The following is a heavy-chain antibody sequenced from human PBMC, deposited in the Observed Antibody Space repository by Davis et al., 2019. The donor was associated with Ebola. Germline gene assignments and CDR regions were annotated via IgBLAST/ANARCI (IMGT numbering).Heavy chain of an antibody. D-gene: IGHD3-3*01. CDR1: GGAFRSYA. J-gene: IGHJ6*02. Sequence: AASVKVSCKASGGAFRSYAISWVRQAPGQGLEWMGGIIPIFGTANYAQKFQGRVTITADESTSTAYMEVSRLRSEDTAVYYCARDGTRDDLWSGYYHDYYYAIDVWGQGTTVTVSS. CDR2: IIPIFGTA. V-gene: IGHV1-69*13. CDR3: ARDGTRDDLWSGYYHDYYYAIDV.